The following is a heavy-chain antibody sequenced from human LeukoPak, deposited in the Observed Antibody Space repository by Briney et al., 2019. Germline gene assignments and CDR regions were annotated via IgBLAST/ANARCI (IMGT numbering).Heavy chain of an antibody. Sequence: GGSLRLSCAASGFSFDDYAMYWVRQVPGKGLEWVSGINWNSGNIGYAGSVRGRFTISRDNAKNSLYLQMNSLRAEDTALYYCAKGKNDYYGSGSSYFDYWGQGTLVTVSS. V-gene: IGHV3-9*01. CDR2: INWNSGNI. CDR1: GFSFDDYA. CDR3: AKGKNDYYGSGSSYFDY. D-gene: IGHD3-10*01. J-gene: IGHJ4*02.